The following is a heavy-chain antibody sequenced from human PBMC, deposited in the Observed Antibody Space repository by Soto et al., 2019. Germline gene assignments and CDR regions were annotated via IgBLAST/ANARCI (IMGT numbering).Heavy chain of an antibody. CDR1: GGSFSGYY. J-gene: IGHJ5*02. D-gene: IGHD1-7*01. CDR2: INHSGST. Sequence: QVQLQQWGAGLLKPSETLSLTCAVYGGSFSGYYWSWIRQPPGKGLEWIGEINHSGSTNYNPSLKRRVTISVDTSKNQFSLKLSSVTAADTAVYYCARSTGTTYSGFDPWGQGTLVTVSS. V-gene: IGHV4-34*01. CDR3: ARSTGTTYSGFDP.